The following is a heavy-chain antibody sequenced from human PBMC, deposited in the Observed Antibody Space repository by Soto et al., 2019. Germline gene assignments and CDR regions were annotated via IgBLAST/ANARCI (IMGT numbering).Heavy chain of an antibody. Sequence: ASVKVSCKASGYTFTGYYMHWVRQAPGQGLEWMGWINPNSGGTSYAQKFQGWVTMTRDTSISTAYMELSRLRPDDTAVYYCARDYCSSTSCYLDHWGQGTLVTVSS. CDR1: GYTFTGYY. V-gene: IGHV1-2*04. CDR2: INPNSGGT. J-gene: IGHJ5*02. D-gene: IGHD2-2*01. CDR3: ARDYCSSTSCYLDH.